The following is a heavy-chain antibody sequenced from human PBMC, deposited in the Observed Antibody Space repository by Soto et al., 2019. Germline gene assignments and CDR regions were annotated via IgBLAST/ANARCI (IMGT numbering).Heavy chain of an antibody. CDR3: ARDLMGDLIYYSSGYGLYDI. D-gene: IGHD3-22*01. CDR2: IIPIFGTA. CDR1: GGTFSSYA. J-gene: IGHJ3*02. Sequence: ASVKVSCKASGGTFSSYAISWVRQAPGQGLEWMGGIIPIFGTANYAQKFQGRVTITADESTSTAYMELSSLRSEDTAVYYCARDLMGDLIYYSSGYGLYDIWGQGTMVTVS. V-gene: IGHV1-69*13.